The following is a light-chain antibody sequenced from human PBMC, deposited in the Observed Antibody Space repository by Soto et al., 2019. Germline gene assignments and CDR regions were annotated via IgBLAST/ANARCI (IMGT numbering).Light chain of an antibody. V-gene: IGLV2-23*01. J-gene: IGLJ1*01. CDR1: STDVGSHKL. Sequence: QSVLTQRASVSGSPGQSITISCTGTSTDVGSHKLVSWYQQYPGNAPKLVIFEAYKRPSGVSNRFSGSKSGSTASLTISGLQAPDEADYYCCSNAVGSTYVFGNGNTVT. CDR3: CSNAVGSTYV. CDR2: EAY.